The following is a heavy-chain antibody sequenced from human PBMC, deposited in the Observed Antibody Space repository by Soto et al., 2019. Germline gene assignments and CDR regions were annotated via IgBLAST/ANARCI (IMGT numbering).Heavy chain of an antibody. D-gene: IGHD2-2*01. CDR3: AKRITGSCSGTSRSRSFDY. CDR1: GFTFSSYA. V-gene: IGHV3-23*01. CDR2: ISGSAGST. Sequence: GGSLRLCCAASGFTFSSYAMSWVRQTPGKGLEWVSAISGSAGSTYYADSVKGRFTISRDNSKNTLYLQMTSLRAEDTAVYYCAKRITGSCSGTSRSRSFDYWGQGTLVTVSS. J-gene: IGHJ4*02.